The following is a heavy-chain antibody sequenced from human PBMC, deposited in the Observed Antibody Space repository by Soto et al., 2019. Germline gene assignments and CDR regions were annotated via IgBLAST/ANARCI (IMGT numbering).Heavy chain of an antibody. J-gene: IGHJ5*02. CDR2: ISHDGSHE. V-gene: IGHV3-30-3*01. Sequence: PGGSLRLSCAASGLSFSSSAMHWVRQAPGKGLEWVAMISHDGSHEYYGDSVKGRFSVSRDNSHNILHLQINSLRIEDTAVYFCARNTDHRLVRGWLDPWGQGPLVTVSS. D-gene: IGHD3-10*01. CDR3: ARNTDHRLVRGWLDP. CDR1: GLSFSSSA.